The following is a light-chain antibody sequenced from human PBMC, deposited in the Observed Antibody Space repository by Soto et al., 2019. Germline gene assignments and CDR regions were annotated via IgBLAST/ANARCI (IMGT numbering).Light chain of an antibody. Sequence: QSALTQPASVSGSPGQWITISCTGTSSDVGDYNHVSWYQQHPGKAPKLVIYDVSHRPSGVSNRFSGSKSGNTASLTISGLQAEDEADYYCSSYTTSSTLFGAGTQLTVL. J-gene: IGLJ2*01. CDR2: DVS. CDR3: SSYTTSSTL. V-gene: IGLV2-14*03. CDR1: SSDVGDYNH.